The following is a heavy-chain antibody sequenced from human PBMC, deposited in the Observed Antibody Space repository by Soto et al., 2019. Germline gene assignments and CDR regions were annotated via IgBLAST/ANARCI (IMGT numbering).Heavy chain of an antibody. CDR1: GFTFSSYS. D-gene: IGHD1-26*01. CDR3: SRDSGSYSYYYYGMDV. J-gene: IGHJ6*02. V-gene: IGHV3-21*01. Sequence: GVSLRLSCEASGFTFSSYSMNWVRQAPGKGLEWVSSITSSSNYKYYADSVKGRFTISRDNAKNSLYLQMNSLRAEDTAVYYCSRDSGSYSYYYYGMDVWGQGTTVTVSS. CDR2: ITSSSNYK.